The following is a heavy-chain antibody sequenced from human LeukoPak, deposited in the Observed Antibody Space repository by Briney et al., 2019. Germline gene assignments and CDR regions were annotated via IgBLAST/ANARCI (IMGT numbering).Heavy chain of an antibody. Sequence: GGSLRLSCAASGFTFGNYGMSWVRQAPGKGLEWVSGINWNGGSTGYADSVEGRFTISRDNAKNSQYLQMNSLRVEDTAVYYCARDHSTVTTWVDYWGQGTLVTVSS. CDR2: INWNGGST. D-gene: IGHD4-17*01. CDR1: GFTFGNYG. CDR3: ARDHSTVTTWVDY. J-gene: IGHJ4*02. V-gene: IGHV3-20*04.